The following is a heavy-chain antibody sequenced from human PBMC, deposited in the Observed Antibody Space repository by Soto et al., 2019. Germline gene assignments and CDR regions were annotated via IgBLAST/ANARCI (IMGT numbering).Heavy chain of an antibody. CDR2: MNPNSGNT. D-gene: IGHD3-3*01. J-gene: IGHJ4*02. Sequence: ASVKVSCKAPGYTFTSYDINWVRQATGQGLEWMGWMNPNSGNTGYAQKFQGRVTMTRNTSISTAYMELSSLSSEDTAVYYCARGLGITIFGVAISGYYFDYWGQGTLVTVSS. CDR3: ARGLGITIFGVAISGYYFDY. CDR1: GYTFTSYD. V-gene: IGHV1-8*01.